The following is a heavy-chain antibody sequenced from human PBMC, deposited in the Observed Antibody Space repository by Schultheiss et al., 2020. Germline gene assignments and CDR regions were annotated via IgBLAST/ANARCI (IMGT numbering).Heavy chain of an antibody. CDR2: IKQDGSEK. Sequence: GGSLRLSCAASGFTFSSYWMSWVRQAPGKGLEWVANIKQDGSEKYYVDSVKGRFTISRDNSKNTLYLQMNSLRAEDTAVYYCARDSGGSATGREIDPWGQGTLVTVSS. D-gene: IGHD1-14*01. CDR3: ARDSGGSATGREIDP. V-gene: IGHV3-7*01. J-gene: IGHJ5*02. CDR1: GFTFSSYW.